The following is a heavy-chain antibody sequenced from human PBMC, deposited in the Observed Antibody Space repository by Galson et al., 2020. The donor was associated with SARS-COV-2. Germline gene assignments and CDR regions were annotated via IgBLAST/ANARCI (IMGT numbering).Heavy chain of an antibody. CDR3: ARGEAGGNRYYYYYYGMDV. Sequence: YNPSLKSRVTISVDTSKNQFSLKLSSVTAADTAVYYCARGEAGGNRYYYYYYGMDVWGQGTTVTVSS. V-gene: IGHV4-31*02. J-gene: IGHJ6*02. D-gene: IGHD3-16*01.